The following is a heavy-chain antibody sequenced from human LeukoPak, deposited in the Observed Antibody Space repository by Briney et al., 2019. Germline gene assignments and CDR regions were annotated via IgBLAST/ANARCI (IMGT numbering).Heavy chain of an antibody. J-gene: IGHJ4*02. D-gene: IGHD6-19*01. CDR1: GFTFSSYW. CDR2: INSDGSST. V-gene: IGHV3-74*01. Sequence: GGSLRLSCAASGFTFSSYWMHWVRQAPGKGLVWVSRINSDGSSTSYADSVKGRFTISRDNAKNTLDLQMNSLRAEDTAVYYCARDRAAVADLLYWGQGTLVTVSS. CDR3: ARDRAAVADLLY.